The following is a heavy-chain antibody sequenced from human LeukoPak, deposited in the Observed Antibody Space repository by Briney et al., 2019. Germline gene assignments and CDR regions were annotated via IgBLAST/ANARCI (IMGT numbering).Heavy chain of an antibody. J-gene: IGHJ4*02. Sequence: GGSLRLSCAASGFTFSSYAVSWVRQAPGKGLEWVSSISGSGGSTYSADSVKGRFTISRDNSKNTLYLQMNSLRAEDTALYYCAKDRSCTNDICHGDSDYWGQGTLVTVSS. CDR2: ISGSGGST. V-gene: IGHV3-23*01. CDR1: GFTFSSYA. D-gene: IGHD2-8*01. CDR3: AKDRSCTNDICHGDSDY.